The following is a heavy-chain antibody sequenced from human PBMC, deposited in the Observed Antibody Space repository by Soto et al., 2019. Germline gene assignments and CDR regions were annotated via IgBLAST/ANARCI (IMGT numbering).Heavy chain of an antibody. Sequence: QVQLVQSGAEVKKPGASVKVSCKASGYTFTSHGISWVRQAPGQGLEWMAWISAENGDTNYEQKLQGRVTVTTDSSTSTAYMELRSLRSEDTDVYYCARMISGSNIDDYYYMDVWGKGTTVTVSS. CDR3: ARMISGSNIDDYYYMDV. CDR2: ISAENGDT. D-gene: IGHD3-16*01. J-gene: IGHJ6*03. CDR1: GYTFTSHG. V-gene: IGHV1-18*01.